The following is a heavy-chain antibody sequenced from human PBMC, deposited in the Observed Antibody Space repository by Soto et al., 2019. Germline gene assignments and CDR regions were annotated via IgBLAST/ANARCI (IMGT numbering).Heavy chain of an antibody. CDR1: GFTFSNYI. CDR3: ARDDEGGRYCDLGY. J-gene: IGHJ4*02. Sequence: QVQLVESGGVVVQPGRSLRLSCAASGFTFSNYIMHWVRQAPGKGLEWVAIILHDGNNKYYADSVKGRFTISRDNSKNTLYLQMNSLRTEDTAIYYCARDDEGGRYCDLGYWGQGTLVTVSS. D-gene: IGHD3-10*01. CDR2: ILHDGNNK. V-gene: IGHV3-30-3*01.